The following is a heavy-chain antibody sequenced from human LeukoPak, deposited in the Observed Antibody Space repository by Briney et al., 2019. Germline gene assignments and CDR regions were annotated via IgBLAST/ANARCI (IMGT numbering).Heavy chain of an antibody. CDR2: IYYSGST. J-gene: IGHJ4*02. D-gene: IGHD5-24*01. Sequence: SETLSLACTVSGGSISSYYWSWIRQAPGKGLEWIGYIYYSGSTNYNPSLKSRVTISLDPSKSHFSLKLNSVTAADTAVYFCARGEMATIFLWGQGTLVTVSS. V-gene: IGHV4-59*01. CDR1: GGSISSYY. CDR3: ARGEMATIFL.